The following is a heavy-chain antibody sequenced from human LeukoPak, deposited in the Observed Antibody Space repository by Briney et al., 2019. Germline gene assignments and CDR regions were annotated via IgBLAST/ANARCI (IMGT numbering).Heavy chain of an antibody. V-gene: IGHV4-4*07. D-gene: IGHD6-13*01. CDR3: ARAGYTSSYYSLDY. J-gene: IGHJ4*02. CDR2: IYTTGST. Sequence: SETLSLTCTVSGGSISSYYWGWIRHPPGKGREGIGRIYTTGSTNYNPPLKSRVTISVDKSKHQFSLNLTSVTAADAAVYYCARAGYTSSYYSLDYWGQGTLVTVSS. CDR1: GGSISSYY.